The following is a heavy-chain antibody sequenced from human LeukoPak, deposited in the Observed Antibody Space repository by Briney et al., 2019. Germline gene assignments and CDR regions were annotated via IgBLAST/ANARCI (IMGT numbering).Heavy chain of an antibody. Sequence: ASVKVSCKASGYTFTSYDINWVRQATGQGLEWMGWINPNNGDTNYAQKFQGRVTMTEDTSTDTAYMEPSSLRSEDTAVYYCATPYVWGSYRPSDAFDIWGQGTMVTVSS. V-gene: IGHV1-8*01. D-gene: IGHD3-16*02. CDR2: INPNNGDT. J-gene: IGHJ3*02. CDR1: GYTFTSYD. CDR3: ATPYVWGSYRPSDAFDI.